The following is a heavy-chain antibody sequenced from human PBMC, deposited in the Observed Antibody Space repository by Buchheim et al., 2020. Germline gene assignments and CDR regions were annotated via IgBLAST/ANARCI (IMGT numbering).Heavy chain of an antibody. CDR1: GGSVSSGSYY. CDR3: ARRSRGSYSSGAFDI. D-gene: IGHD1-26*01. Sequence: QVQLQESGPGLVKPSETLSLTCTVSGGSVSSGSYYWSWIRQPPGKGLEWIGYIYYSGSTNYNPSLKSRGTISVDTSKNQFSLKLSSVTAADTAVYYCARRSRGSYSSGAFDIWGQGT. V-gene: IGHV4-61*01. J-gene: IGHJ3*02. CDR2: IYYSGST.